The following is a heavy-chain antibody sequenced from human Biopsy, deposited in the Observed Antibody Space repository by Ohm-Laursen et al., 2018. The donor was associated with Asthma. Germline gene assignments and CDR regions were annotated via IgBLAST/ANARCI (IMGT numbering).Heavy chain of an antibody. Sequence: SLTLSCAASGPSFSNFAIHWVRQAPGKGLERVGVILKDASTQDYADSVKGRFTMARDNSKNTLDLQMNSLREEDTAEYYCVRDGTDDAFDIWGQGTVVSVSS. D-gene: IGHD1-1*01. CDR3: VRDGTDDAFDI. J-gene: IGHJ3*02. CDR1: GPSFSNFA. CDR2: ILKDASTQ. V-gene: IGHV3-30*01.